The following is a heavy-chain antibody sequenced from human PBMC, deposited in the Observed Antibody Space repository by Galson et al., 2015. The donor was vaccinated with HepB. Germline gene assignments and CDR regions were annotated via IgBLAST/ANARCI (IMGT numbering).Heavy chain of an antibody. CDR1: GFTFSSFG. CDR2: ISNDGSHN. CDR3: AKAADYYGGSISFLFDY. J-gene: IGHJ4*02. Sequence: SLRLSCAASGFTFSSFGMHWVRQAPGKGLEWVAVISNDGSHNYYTDSVKGRFTISRDNSKKTLFLQMDSPRPEDTAVYYCAKAADYYGGSISFLFDYLGQGTLVTVSS. V-gene: IGHV3-30*18. D-gene: IGHD3-22*01.